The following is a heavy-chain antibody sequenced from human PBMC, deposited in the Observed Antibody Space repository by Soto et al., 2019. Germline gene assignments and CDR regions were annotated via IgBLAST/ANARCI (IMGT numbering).Heavy chain of an antibody. V-gene: IGHV4-39*07. Sequence: PSETLSLTCTVSGGSISSSSYYWVWIRQPPGKGLEWIGSIYYSGSTYYNPSLKSRVTISVDTSKNQFSLKLSSVTAADTAVYYCARAPVDTAMVGFDYWGQGTLDTVSS. J-gene: IGHJ4*02. CDR3: ARAPVDTAMVGFDY. CDR2: IYYSGST. CDR1: GGSISSSSYY. D-gene: IGHD5-18*01.